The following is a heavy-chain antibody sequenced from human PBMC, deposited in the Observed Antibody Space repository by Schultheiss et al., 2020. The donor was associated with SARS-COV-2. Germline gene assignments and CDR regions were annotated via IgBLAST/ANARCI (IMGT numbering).Heavy chain of an antibody. CDR2: ISDSGGST. D-gene: IGHD3-3*01. J-gene: IGHJ4*02. Sequence: GGSLRLSCAASGFTFSSYAMSWVRQAPGKGLEWVSAISDSGGSTYYADSVKGRFTISRDNSKNTLYLQMNSLRAEDTAVYYCARDQPGIRFLEWSGILYWGQGTLVTVSS. CDR3: ARDQPGIRFLEWSGILY. V-gene: IGHV3-23*01. CDR1: GFTFSSYA.